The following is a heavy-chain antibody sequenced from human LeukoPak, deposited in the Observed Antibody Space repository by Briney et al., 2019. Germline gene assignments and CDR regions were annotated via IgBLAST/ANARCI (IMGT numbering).Heavy chain of an antibody. D-gene: IGHD3-16*01. Sequence: KPSETLSLTCTVSGGSIRSYHWSWIRQPAGKGLEWVGLIYTSGNTKYNSSLKSRVSMPVDTSKNQFSLKLRSVTAADTAVYFCASLGSGRFFDLWGRGTLVTVSS. CDR3: ASLGSGRFFDL. CDR1: GGSIRSYH. V-gene: IGHV4-4*07. CDR2: IYTSGNT. J-gene: IGHJ2*01.